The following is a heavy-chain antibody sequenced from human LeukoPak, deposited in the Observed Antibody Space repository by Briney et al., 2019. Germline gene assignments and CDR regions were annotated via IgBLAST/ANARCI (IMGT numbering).Heavy chain of an antibody. V-gene: IGHV3-48*04. CDR2: ISSSSSTI. Sequence: PGGSLRLSCAASGFTFSSYSMNWVRQAPGKGLEWVSYISSSSSTIYYADFVKGGFTISRDNAKTSLYLQMNSLRAEDTAVYYCARDSGSSRYYYYYYMDVWGKGTTVTVSS. CDR1: GFTFSSYS. D-gene: IGHD1-26*01. CDR3: ARDSGSSRYYYYYYMDV. J-gene: IGHJ6*03.